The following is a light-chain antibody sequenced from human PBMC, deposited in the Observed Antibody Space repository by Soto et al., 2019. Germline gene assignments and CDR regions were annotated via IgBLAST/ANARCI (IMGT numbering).Light chain of an antibody. Sequence: EIVMTQSPATLSVSPGERATLSCRASQSISSNLAWYQQKPGQAPRLLIYGASARATGIPVRFSGSGSGTEFTLTISTLQSEDFAVYYCQQRSIWPWTFGQGTKVDIK. CDR3: QQRSIWPWT. V-gene: IGKV3-15*01. J-gene: IGKJ1*01. CDR2: GAS. CDR1: QSISSN.